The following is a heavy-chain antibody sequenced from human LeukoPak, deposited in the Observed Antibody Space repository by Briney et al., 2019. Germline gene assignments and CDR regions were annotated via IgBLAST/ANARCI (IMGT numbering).Heavy chain of an antibody. V-gene: IGHV1-69*04. J-gene: IGHJ4*02. Sequence: GASVKVSCKASAGTFSSYAISWVRQAPGQGIEWMGRIIPILGIANYAQKFQGRVTITADKSTSTAYMELSSLRSEDTAVYYCARGRGNPLRYLDWSHHLYWGQGTLVTVSS. D-gene: IGHD3-9*01. CDR3: ARGRGNPLRYLDWSHHLY. CDR2: IIPILGIA. CDR1: AGTFSSYA.